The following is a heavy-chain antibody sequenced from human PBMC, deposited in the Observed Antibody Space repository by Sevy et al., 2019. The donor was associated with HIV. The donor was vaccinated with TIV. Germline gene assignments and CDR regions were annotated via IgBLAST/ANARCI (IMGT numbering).Heavy chain of an antibody. CDR1: GFTLNKAW. J-gene: IGHJ4*02. CDR3: SMEDGYNYFDS. CDR2: IKSETDGGTT. D-gene: IGHD5-12*01. Sequence: GGSLRLSCAASGFTLNKAWMNWVRQAPGKGLEWVGRIKSETDGGTTDYAEPVKGRFSISRDDSKNTLYLQMNSLKIEDTAVYYCSMEDGYNYFDSWGQRALVTVSS. V-gene: IGHV3-15*07.